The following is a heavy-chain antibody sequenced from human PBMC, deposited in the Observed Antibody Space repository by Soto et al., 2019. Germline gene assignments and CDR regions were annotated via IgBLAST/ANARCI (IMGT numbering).Heavy chain of an antibody. Sequence: QVQLQESGPGLVKPSETLSLTCTVSGGSVSSGSYYWSWIRQPPGKGLEWIGDIYYSGSTNYNPSLKRRVTIAVDTAKNQLSLKLSSVTAAHTAVYYFAVLLPYDSSGYVGCDYWGQGTLVSVSS. CDR3: AVLLPYDSSGYVGCDY. CDR1: GGSVSSGSYY. V-gene: IGHV4-61*01. D-gene: IGHD3-22*01. CDR2: IYYSGST. J-gene: IGHJ4*02.